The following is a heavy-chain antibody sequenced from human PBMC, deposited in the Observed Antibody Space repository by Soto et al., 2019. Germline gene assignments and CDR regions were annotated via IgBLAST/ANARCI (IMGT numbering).Heavy chain of an antibody. CDR1: GGSFSGYY. Sequence: QVQLQQWGAGLLKPSETLSLTCAVYGGSFSGYYWSWIRQPPGKGLEWIGEINHSGSTNYNPSLKSRVTISVDTSKNQFSLKLSSVTPADTAVYYCARAAGSLYYYYYYYMDVWGKGTTVTVSS. CDR2: INHSGST. V-gene: IGHV4-34*01. J-gene: IGHJ6*03. CDR3: ARAAGSLYYYYYYYMDV. D-gene: IGHD6-13*01.